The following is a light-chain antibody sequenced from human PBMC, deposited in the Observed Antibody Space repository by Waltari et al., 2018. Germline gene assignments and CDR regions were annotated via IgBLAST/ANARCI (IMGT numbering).Light chain of an antibody. Sequence: DVVVTHSPAPLAASLGERANTNCKSSQNVNNKLAWYQQKPGQPPNLLIYWASTRASGVPDRFSVSGSGTDFTLTISSLQADDVAVYYCQQYDNTPFTFGPGTKVDIK. CDR1: QNVNNK. J-gene: IGKJ3*01. V-gene: IGKV4-1*01. CDR2: WAS. CDR3: QQYDNTPFT.